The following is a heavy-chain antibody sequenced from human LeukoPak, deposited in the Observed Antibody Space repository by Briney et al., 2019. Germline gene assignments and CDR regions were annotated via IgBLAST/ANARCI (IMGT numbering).Heavy chain of an antibody. V-gene: IGHV4-59*08. Sequence: KPSETLSLTCTVSGGSISNYYWSWIRQPPGKGLEWIGYVYYTGNTNYNPSLKSRVTISVDTSKNQFSLRLSSVTAADTAVYYCAGYTMTDFDYWGQGTLVTVSS. CDR2: VYYTGNT. CDR1: GGSISNYY. CDR3: AGYTMTDFDY. D-gene: IGHD3-22*01. J-gene: IGHJ4*02.